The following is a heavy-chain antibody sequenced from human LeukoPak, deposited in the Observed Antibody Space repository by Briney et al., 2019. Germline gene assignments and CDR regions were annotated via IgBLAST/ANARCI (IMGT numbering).Heavy chain of an antibody. D-gene: IGHD5-24*01. CDR2: IYYSGST. CDR1: GGSISSYY. CDR3: ARGATRYYYYYYMDV. Sequence: SETLSLTCTVSGGSISSYYWSWIRRPPGKGLEWIGYIYYSGSTNYNPSLKSRVTISVDTSKNQFSLKLSSVTAADTAVYYCARGATRYYYYYYMDVWGKGTTVTVSS. J-gene: IGHJ6*03. V-gene: IGHV4-59*01.